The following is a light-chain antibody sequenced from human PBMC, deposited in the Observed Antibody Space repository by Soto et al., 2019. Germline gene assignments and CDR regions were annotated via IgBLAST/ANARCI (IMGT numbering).Light chain of an antibody. CDR3: SSYTSSSTLVV. Sequence: QSVLTQPASVSGSPGQSITISCTGTSRDLGGYNYVSWYQQHPGKAPKLMIYDVSKRPSGVSNRFSGSKSGNTASLTISGLQAEDEADYYCSSYTSSSTLVVFGGGTKLTVL. CDR1: SRDLGGYNY. V-gene: IGLV2-14*01. J-gene: IGLJ2*01. CDR2: DVS.